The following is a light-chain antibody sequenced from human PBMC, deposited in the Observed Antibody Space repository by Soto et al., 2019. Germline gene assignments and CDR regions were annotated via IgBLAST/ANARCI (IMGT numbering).Light chain of an antibody. CDR3: SSYTSSSTLAV. J-gene: IGLJ2*01. Sequence: QPVLTQPASVSGSPGQSITISCTGTSSDVGGYNYVSWYQQDPGKAPKLMIYDVNNRPSGVSNRFSGSKSGNTASLTISGLQAEDEAYYYCSSYTSSSTLAVFGGGTKLTVL. CDR2: DVN. V-gene: IGLV2-14*01. CDR1: SSDVGGYNY.